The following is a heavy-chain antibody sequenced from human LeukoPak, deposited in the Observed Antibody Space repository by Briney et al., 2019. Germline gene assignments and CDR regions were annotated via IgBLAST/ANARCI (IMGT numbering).Heavy chain of an antibody. Sequence: PSETLSLTCTVSGGSINSHYWSWIRQSPGKGLEWIGNIYYTGSTNYNPSLKSRVTISVDTSKNQFSLKLTSVTAADTAIYYCARLPLDYGDYGGFEYWGQGILVTVST. CDR3: ARLPLDYGDYGGFEY. CDR2: IYYTGST. J-gene: IGHJ4*02. D-gene: IGHD4-23*01. CDR1: GGSINSHY. V-gene: IGHV4-59*11.